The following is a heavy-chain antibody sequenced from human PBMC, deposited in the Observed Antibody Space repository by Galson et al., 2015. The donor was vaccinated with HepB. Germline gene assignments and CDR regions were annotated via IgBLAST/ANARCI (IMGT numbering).Heavy chain of an antibody. J-gene: IGHJ4*02. Sequence: SLRLSCAASGVTFSSFGMHWVRQAPGKGLEWVAGTWSDGSKKFYADSVQGRFTISRDNSKNRLYLQMNSLRAEDTAVYYCTRDGRGNRPESYFDYWGQGTLVTVSS. V-gene: IGHV3-33*01. CDR2: TWSDGSKK. CDR3: TRDGRGNRPESYFDY. CDR1: GVTFSSFG. D-gene: IGHD1-1*01.